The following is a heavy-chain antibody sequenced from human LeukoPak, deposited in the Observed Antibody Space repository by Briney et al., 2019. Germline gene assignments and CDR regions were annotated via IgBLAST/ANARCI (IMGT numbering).Heavy chain of an antibody. D-gene: IGHD3-16*01. CDR1: GFTVSNNY. Sequence: GGSLRLSCAASGFTVSNNYMSWVRQAPGKGLEWVSVVYRGDSTYYADSVKGRFTISRDNSKNTLYLQMNSLRAEDTAVYYCARDSRMAGAYNFDYWGQGTLVTVSS. V-gene: IGHV3-66*01. CDR2: VYRGDST. J-gene: IGHJ4*02. CDR3: ARDSRMAGAYNFDY.